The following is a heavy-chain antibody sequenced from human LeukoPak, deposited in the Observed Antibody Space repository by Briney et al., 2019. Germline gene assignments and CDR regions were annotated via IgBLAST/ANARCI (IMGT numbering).Heavy chain of an antibody. CDR3: ARLLEWLDLFDYYYYYMDV. Sequence: GESLKISCKGSGYSFTSYWIGWVRQMPGKGLEWMGIIYPGDSDTRYSPSFQGQVTISADKCLSTAYLQWSSLKASDTAIYYYARLLEWLDLFDYYYYYMDVWGKGTTVTVSS. J-gene: IGHJ6*03. CDR2: IYPGDSDT. V-gene: IGHV5-51*01. D-gene: IGHD3-3*01. CDR1: GYSFTSYW.